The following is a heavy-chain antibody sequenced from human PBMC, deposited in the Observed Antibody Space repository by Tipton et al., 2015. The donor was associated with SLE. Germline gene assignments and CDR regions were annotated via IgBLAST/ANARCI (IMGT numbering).Heavy chain of an antibody. CDR1: GGSISSYY. J-gene: IGHJ3*02. Sequence: TLSLTCTVSGGSISSYYWSWIRQPPGKGLEWIGYIYFTGSTNYNPSLKSRVTISVDTSKNQFSLKLSSVTAADTAVYYCARGGAWAFDIWGQGTMVTVSS. D-gene: IGHD4-17*01. CDR3: ARGGAWAFDI. V-gene: IGHV4-59*12. CDR2: IYFTGST.